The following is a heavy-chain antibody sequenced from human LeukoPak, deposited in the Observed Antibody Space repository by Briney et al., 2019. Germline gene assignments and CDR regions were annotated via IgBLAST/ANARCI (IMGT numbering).Heavy chain of an antibody. CDR2: INPSGGSK. D-gene: IGHD6-13*01. V-gene: IGHV1-46*01. CDR3: SRAKAAETFDD. Sequence: ASVKVSCKAFGYTFTSYYMHWVRQAPGQGLEWVGVINPSGGSKSYAQKLQGRVTMTRDTSTSTVYMELTSLTSDDTAFYYCSRAKAAETFDDWGQGTLVTVSS. CDR1: GYTFTSYY. J-gene: IGHJ4*02.